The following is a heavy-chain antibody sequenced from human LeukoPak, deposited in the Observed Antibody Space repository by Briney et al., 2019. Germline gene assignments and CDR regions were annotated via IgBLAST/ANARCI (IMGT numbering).Heavy chain of an antibody. CDR2: FDPEHGET. CDR3: ATDPVGYCNADGCYSVDY. Sequence: VKVSCKVSGYTLTELSMHWVRQAPGKGLEWMGGFDPEHGETVYAQKFQGRLTMTEDTSTHTAYMELSSLRSDETAVYYCATDPVGYCNADGCYSVDYWGQGTLVTVSS. CDR1: GYTLTELS. V-gene: IGHV1-24*01. J-gene: IGHJ4*02. D-gene: IGHD2-15*01.